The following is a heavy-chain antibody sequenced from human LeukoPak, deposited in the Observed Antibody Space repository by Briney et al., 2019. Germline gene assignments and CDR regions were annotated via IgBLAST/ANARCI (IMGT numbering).Heavy chain of an antibody. CDR2: ISSSSSYI. Sequence: GGSLRLSCAASGFTFSSYSMNWVRQAPGKGLEWVSSISSSSSYIYYADSVKGRFTISRDNAKNSLYLQMNSLRAEDAAVYYCARVGYSYGPTSYYYYMDVWGKGTTVTVSS. V-gene: IGHV3-21*01. CDR3: ARVGYSYGPTSYYYYMDV. D-gene: IGHD5-18*01. CDR1: GFTFSSYS. J-gene: IGHJ6*03.